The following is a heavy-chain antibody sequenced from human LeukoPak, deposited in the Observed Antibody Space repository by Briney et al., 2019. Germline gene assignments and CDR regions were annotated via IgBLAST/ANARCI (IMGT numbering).Heavy chain of an antibody. CDR3: ARGLRYYGSGSPKAGSSAFDI. J-gene: IGHJ3*02. Sequence: SETLSLTCAVYGGSFSGYYWSWIRQPPGKGLEWIGEINHSRSTNYNPSLKSIVTISVDTSKHQFSLKLSSVTAADTAVYYCARGLRYYGSGSPKAGSSAFDIWGQGPMVTVSS. CDR2: INHSRST. D-gene: IGHD3-10*01. CDR1: GGSFSGYY. V-gene: IGHV4-34*01.